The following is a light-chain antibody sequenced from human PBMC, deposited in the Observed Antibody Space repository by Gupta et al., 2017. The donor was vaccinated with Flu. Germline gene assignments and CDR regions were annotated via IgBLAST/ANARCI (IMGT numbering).Light chain of an antibody. Sequence: SSQLPPPPSLSVSPGQTARLTCCGDALADQYGFWYQQKPGQAPTMVLRKDNQKPSWIPERFSGSSSGTKFTLTISGVQAEDEADYYCQSSDNRGTYVIFGGGTKLTVL. CDR1: ALADQY. CDR2: KDN. V-gene: IGLV3-25*03. J-gene: IGLJ2*01. CDR3: QSSDNRGTYVI.